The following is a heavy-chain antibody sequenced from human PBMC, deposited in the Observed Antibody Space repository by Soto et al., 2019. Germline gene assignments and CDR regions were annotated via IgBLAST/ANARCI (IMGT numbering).Heavy chain of an antibody. D-gene: IGHD2-2*01. CDR1: GYSISSGYY. V-gene: IGHV4-38-2*01. J-gene: IGHJ6*02. Sequence: PSETLSLTCAVSGYSISSGYYWGWIRQPPGKGLEWIGSIYHSGSTYYNPSLKSRVTISVDTSKNQFSLKLSSVTAADTAVYYCAVVSDYYYYYGMDVWGQGTTATVSS. CDR2: IYHSGST. CDR3: AVVSDYYYYYGMDV.